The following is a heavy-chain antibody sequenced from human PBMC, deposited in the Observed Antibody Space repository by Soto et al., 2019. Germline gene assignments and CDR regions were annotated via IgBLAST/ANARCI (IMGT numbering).Heavy chain of an antibody. D-gene: IGHD2-2*01. V-gene: IGHV1-24*01. CDR3: ATMIMAPLNRQPIVVVPAAGNWFDP. CDR1: GYTLTELS. CDR2: FDPEDGET. Sequence: ASVKVSCKVSGYTLTELSMHWVRQAPGKGLEWMGGFDPEDGETIYAQKFQGRVTMTEDTSTDTAYMELSSLRSEDTAVYYCATMIMAPLNRQPIVVVPAAGNWFDPWGQGTLVTVSS. J-gene: IGHJ5*02.